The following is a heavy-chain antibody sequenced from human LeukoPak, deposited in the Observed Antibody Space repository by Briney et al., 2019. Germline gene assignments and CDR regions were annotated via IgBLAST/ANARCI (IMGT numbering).Heavy chain of an antibody. D-gene: IGHD3-9*01. CDR3: AKQQEVLRYFDWLLSPPLYFDY. Sequence: GGSLRLSCAASGFTFSSYAMSWVRQAPGKGLEWVSAFSGRGGSTYYADSVKGRFTISRDNSKNTLYLQMNSLRAEDTRVYYCAKQQEVLRYFDWLLSPPLYFDYWGQGTLVTVSS. CDR1: GFTFSSYA. V-gene: IGHV3-23*01. J-gene: IGHJ4*02. CDR2: FSGRGGST.